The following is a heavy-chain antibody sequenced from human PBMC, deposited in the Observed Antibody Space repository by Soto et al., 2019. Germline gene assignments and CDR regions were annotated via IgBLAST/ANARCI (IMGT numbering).Heavy chain of an antibody. J-gene: IGHJ4*02. CDR1: GFPFSNAW. Sequence: GGSLRLSCAASGFPFSNAWMSWVRQAPGKGLEWVGRIKSKTDGGTTDYAAPVKGRFTISRDDSKNTLYPQMNSLKTEDTAVYYCTTITIFGVVIIWGQGTLVTVSS. CDR3: TTITIFGVVII. CDR2: IKSKTDGGTT. D-gene: IGHD3-3*01. V-gene: IGHV3-15*01.